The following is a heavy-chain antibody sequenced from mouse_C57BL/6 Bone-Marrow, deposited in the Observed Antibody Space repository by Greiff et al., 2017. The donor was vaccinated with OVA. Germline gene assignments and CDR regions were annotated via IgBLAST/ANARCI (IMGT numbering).Heavy chain of an antibody. D-gene: IGHD1-1*01. CDR3: ARKGYYYGSRKYFDY. V-gene: IGHV1-9*01. CDR2: ILPGSGST. Sequence: VMLVEFGAELMKPGASVKLSCKATGYTFTGYWIEWVKQRPGHGLEWIGEILPGSGSTNYNEKFKGKATFTADTSSNTAYMQLSSLTTEDSAIYYCARKGYYYGSRKYFDYWGQGTTLTVSS. CDR1: GYTFTGYW. J-gene: IGHJ2*01.